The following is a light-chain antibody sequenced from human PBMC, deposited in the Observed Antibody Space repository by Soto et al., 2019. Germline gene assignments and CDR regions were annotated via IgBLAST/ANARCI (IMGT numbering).Light chain of an antibody. Sequence: EIVLTQFPGALSLSPGERVTFSCRASQTVSNTYLAWYQQKSGQAPKFLIYGASNRATGIPDRFSGSGSGTDFTLTISRLEPVDFAVYYCQQYGALPPTFGGGTMVEIK. CDR2: GAS. J-gene: IGKJ4*01. CDR1: QTVSNTY. CDR3: QQYGALPPT. V-gene: IGKV3-20*01.